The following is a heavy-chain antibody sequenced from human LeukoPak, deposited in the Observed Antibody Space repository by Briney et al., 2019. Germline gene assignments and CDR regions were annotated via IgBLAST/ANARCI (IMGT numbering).Heavy chain of an antibody. J-gene: IGHJ4*02. V-gene: IGHV1-18*01. Sequence: GSVKVSCKASGYPFTSYGSSWVRRAPGQGLEGMGWISAYNGNTNYAQKTQGGVTMTTNTSTSTDYMELRSLRSDDTAVYYCARECAGGGRGYSYGLDYWGQGTLVTVSS. CDR2: ISAYNGNT. D-gene: IGHD5-18*01. CDR3: ARECAGGGRGYSYGLDY. CDR1: GYPFTSYG.